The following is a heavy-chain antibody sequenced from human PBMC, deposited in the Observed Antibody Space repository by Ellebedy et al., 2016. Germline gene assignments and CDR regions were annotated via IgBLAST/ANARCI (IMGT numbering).Heavy chain of an antibody. CDR2: INPKNGGT. Sequence: ASVQVSCKASGYTFTAFYLHWVRQAPGQGLEWMGWINPKNGGTIYALKFQGRVTLTRDTSINTAYIELNSLRSDDTAVYYCAREGDSGSWSGLDPWGQGTLVTVSS. J-gene: IGHJ5*02. CDR3: AREGDSGSWSGLDP. V-gene: IGHV1-2*02. D-gene: IGHD6-13*01. CDR1: GYTFTAFY.